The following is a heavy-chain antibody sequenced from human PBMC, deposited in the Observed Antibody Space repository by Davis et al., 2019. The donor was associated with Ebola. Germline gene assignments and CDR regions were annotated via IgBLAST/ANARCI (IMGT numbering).Heavy chain of an antibody. Sequence: ASVKVSCKAAGYTFTSFAIHWVRQAPGQRIEWMGWINAGNGDTKYSQKFQGRVTITRDTSATTAYMELSSLRSEDTAVYYCARDFRHSSDLGYWGQGTLVTVSS. D-gene: IGHD7-27*01. CDR1: GYTFTSFA. J-gene: IGHJ4*02. CDR3: ARDFRHSSDLGY. V-gene: IGHV1-3*01. CDR2: INAGNGDT.